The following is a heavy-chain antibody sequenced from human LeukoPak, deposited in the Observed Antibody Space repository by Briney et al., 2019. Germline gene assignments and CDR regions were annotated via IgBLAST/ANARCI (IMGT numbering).Heavy chain of an antibody. CDR2: ISSGSSTI. V-gene: IGHV3-48*04. D-gene: IGHD6-13*01. Sequence: GGSLRLSCAASGFTFSTYSMSWVRQAPGKGLEGVAYISSGSSTIFYSDSVKGRFTTSRDNAKNSLYLQMNSLRAEDTSVYYCASSNRSWYSYWGQGSLVTVSS. J-gene: IGHJ4*02. CDR1: GFTFSTYS. CDR3: ASSNRSWYSY.